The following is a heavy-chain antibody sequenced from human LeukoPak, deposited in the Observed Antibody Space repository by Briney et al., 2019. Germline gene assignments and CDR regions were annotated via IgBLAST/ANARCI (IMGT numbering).Heavy chain of an antibody. CDR1: GYTFTSYA. CDR2: INTNTGNP. CDR3: ARRPYCTNGVCYGELGFDP. V-gene: IGHV7-4-1*02. D-gene: IGHD2-8*01. Sequence: ASVKVSCKASGYTFTSYALNWVRQAPGQGLEWMGWINTNTGNPTYAQGFTGRFVFSLDTSVSTAYLQISSLKAEDTAVYYCARRPYCTNGVCYGELGFDPWGQGTLVTVSS. J-gene: IGHJ5*02.